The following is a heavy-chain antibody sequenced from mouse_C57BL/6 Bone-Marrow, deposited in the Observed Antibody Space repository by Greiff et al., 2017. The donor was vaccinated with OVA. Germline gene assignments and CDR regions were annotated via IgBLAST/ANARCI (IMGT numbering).Heavy chain of an antibody. V-gene: IGHV5-4*03. D-gene: IGHD1-1*01. CDR3: ARGLLRCSEAY. J-gene: IGHJ3*01. CDR1: GFTFSSYA. Sequence: EVKLVESGGGLVKPGGSLKLSCAASGFTFSSYAMSWVRQTPEKRLEWVATISDGGSYTYYPDNVKGRFTISRDNAKNNLYLQMSHLKSEDTAMYYCARGLLRCSEAYWGQGTLVTVSA. CDR2: ISDGGSYT.